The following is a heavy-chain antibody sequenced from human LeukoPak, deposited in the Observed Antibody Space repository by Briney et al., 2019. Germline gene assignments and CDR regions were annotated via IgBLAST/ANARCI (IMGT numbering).Heavy chain of an antibody. V-gene: IGHV3-74*01. J-gene: IGHJ4*02. Sequence: GGPWNLPFPASGFGSSIYGLHWAGQLQGKGLVWATRMNSDGSATYYADSVQGRFTISRDNAKNTLYLQMNSLRAEDTAMYFCAKGPNYFDSWGQGTLVTVSS. CDR1: GFGSSIYG. CDR2: MNSDGSAT. CDR3: AKGPNYFDS.